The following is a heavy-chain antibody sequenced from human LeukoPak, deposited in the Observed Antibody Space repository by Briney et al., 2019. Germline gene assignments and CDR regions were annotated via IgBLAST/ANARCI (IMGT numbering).Heavy chain of an antibody. J-gene: IGHJ2*01. CDR2: IGLTDTTI. CDR1: GFIYGNYW. D-gene: IGHD7-27*01. CDR3: ARLKLGYWYFDL. Sequence: PGGSLRLSCRGSGFIYGNYWMTWVRQVPGKGLEWVSYIGLTDTTIYYADSLKGRFAISRDNAKNSLYLHTHSLRAEDTAIYYCARLKLGYWYFDLWGRGTLLTVSS. V-gene: IGHV3-11*01.